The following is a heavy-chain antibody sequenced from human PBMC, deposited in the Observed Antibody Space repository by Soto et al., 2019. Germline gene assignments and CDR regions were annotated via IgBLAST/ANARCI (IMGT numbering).Heavy chain of an antibody. Sequence: GASVKVSCKASGYTFTSYGISWVRQAPGQGLEWMGWISAYNGNTNYAQKLQGRVTMTTDTSTSTAYMELRSLRSDDTAVYYCASVVVGAYYYYYGMDVWGQGTTVTVS. CDR2: ISAYNGNT. D-gene: IGHD2-15*01. CDR1: GYTFTSYG. V-gene: IGHV1-18*04. CDR3: ASVVVGAYYYYYGMDV. J-gene: IGHJ6*02.